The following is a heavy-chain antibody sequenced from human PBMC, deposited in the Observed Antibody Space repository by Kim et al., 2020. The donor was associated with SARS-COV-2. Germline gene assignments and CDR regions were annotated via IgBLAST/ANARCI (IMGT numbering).Heavy chain of an antibody. V-gene: IGHV3-15*01. Sequence: TDYAAPVKGRFPISRDDSKNTLYLQMNSLKTEDTAVYYCTTILLWFGESEWGQGTLVTVSS. J-gene: IGHJ4*02. D-gene: IGHD3-10*01. CDR2: T. CDR3: TTILLWFGESE.